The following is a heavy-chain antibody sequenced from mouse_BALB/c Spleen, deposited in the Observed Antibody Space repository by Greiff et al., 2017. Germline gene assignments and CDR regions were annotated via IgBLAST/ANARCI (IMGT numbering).Heavy chain of an antibody. Sequence: VQLQQSGPGLVQPSQSLSITCTVSGFSLTSYGVHWVRQSPGKGLEWLGVIWSGGSTDYNAAFISRLSISKDNSKSQVFFKMNSLQANDTAIYYCARSGGYDDGDAMDYWGQGTSVTVSS. CDR1: GFSLTSYG. J-gene: IGHJ4*01. CDR2: IWSGGST. D-gene: IGHD2-2*01. V-gene: IGHV2-2*02. CDR3: ARSGGYDDGDAMDY.